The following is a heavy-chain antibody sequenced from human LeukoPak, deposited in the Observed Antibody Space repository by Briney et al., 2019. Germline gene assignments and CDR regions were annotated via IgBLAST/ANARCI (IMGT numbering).Heavy chain of an antibody. CDR1: GYTFTTYW. Sequence: GESLKISCNGSGYTFTTYWIGWVRQMPGKGLEWMGIISPGDSDTRYSPSFQGQVTISADKSIRTAYLQWSSLKASDTAMYYCARRYCSSTFCHGAFDIWGQGTVVTVSS. CDR2: ISPGDSDT. D-gene: IGHD2-2*01. J-gene: IGHJ3*02. CDR3: ARRYCSSTFCHGAFDI. V-gene: IGHV5-51*01.